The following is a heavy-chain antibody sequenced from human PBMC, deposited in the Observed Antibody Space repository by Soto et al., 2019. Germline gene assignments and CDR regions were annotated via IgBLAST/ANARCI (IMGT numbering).Heavy chain of an antibody. Sequence: PSETLSLTCTVSGGSISSGDYYWSWIRQPPGKGLEWIGDINHSGSTNYNPTLKSRVTISVDTSKNQFSLKLSSVTAADTAVYYCARYYYDSSGYYYESGLRWFDPWGQGTLVTVSS. J-gene: IGHJ5*02. D-gene: IGHD3-22*01. CDR1: GGSISSGDYY. CDR2: INHSGST. V-gene: IGHV4-61*08. CDR3: ARYYYDSSGYYYESGLRWFDP.